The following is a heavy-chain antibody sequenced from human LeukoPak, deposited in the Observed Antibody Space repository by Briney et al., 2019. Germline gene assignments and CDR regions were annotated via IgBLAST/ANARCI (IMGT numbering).Heavy chain of an antibody. V-gene: IGHV3-23*01. CDR1: GFTFSSYA. J-gene: IGHJ4*02. Sequence: PGGSLRLSCAASGFTFSSYAMSWVRQAPGKGLEWVISISGSGSTTFYADSVKGRFTISRDNSKNMLYLQMTSLRAEDTAVYYCAKGTSTYSSGSFDYWGRGTLVTVSS. CDR2: ISGSGSTT. D-gene: IGHD6-19*01. CDR3: AKGTSTYSSGSFDY.